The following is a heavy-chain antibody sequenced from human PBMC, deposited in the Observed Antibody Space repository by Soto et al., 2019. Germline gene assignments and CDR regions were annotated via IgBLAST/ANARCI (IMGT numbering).Heavy chain of an antibody. J-gene: IGHJ4*02. V-gene: IGHV1-46*01. Sequence: ASVKVSCRASGYTLTSFYMHWMRQAPGQGLEWMGVIDPSAGSTTYAQKFKGRVRMTRDTFTSTVSMELSSLRSEDTAVYYCARSPRPTGTTLYYFDSWGQRTLVTVSS. CDR3: ARSPRPTGTTLYYFDS. CDR1: GYTLTSFY. D-gene: IGHD1-1*01. CDR2: IDPSAGST.